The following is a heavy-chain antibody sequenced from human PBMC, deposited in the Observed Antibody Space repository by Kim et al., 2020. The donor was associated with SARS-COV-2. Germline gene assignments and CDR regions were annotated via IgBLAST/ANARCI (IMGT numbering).Heavy chain of an antibody. D-gene: IGHD3-10*01. Sequence: GGSLRLSCAASGFTFSSYAMHWVRQAPGKGLEWVAVISYDGSNTYYADSVQGRFTISRDNSKNTLYLQMNSLRAEDTAVYYCAHGSGSYYNPLYYWGQGTLGTVSS. CDR3: AHGSGSYYNPLYY. CDR1: GFTFSSYA. J-gene: IGHJ4*02. V-gene: IGHV3-30*04. CDR2: ISYDGSNT.